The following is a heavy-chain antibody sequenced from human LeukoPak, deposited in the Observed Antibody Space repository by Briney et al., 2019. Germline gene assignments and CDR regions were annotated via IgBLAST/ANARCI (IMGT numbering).Heavy chain of an antibody. CDR2: INHSGRT. CDR3: ARGPGIQLWLGRWYFDL. CDR1: GGSFSGYY. J-gene: IGHJ2*01. Sequence: SETLSLTCAVYGGSFSGYYWSWIRQPPGKGLEWIGEINHSGRTNYNPSLKSRVTISVDTSKNQFSLKLSSVTAADTAVYYCARGPGIQLWLGRWYFDLWGRGTLVTVSS. V-gene: IGHV4-34*01. D-gene: IGHD5-18*01.